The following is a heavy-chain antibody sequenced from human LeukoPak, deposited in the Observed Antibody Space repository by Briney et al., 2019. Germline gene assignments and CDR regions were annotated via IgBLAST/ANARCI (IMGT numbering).Heavy chain of an antibody. Sequence: PGGSLRLSCAASGFTFSNYWMHWVRQAPGKGLVWVSRINNDGSSTTYADPVKGRFTISRDNAKNTLYLQMNSLSAEDTAVYYCARGYSSSYRIDYWGQGTLVTVSS. V-gene: IGHV3-74*01. D-gene: IGHD6-6*01. CDR3: ARGYSSSYRIDY. J-gene: IGHJ4*02. CDR1: GFTFSNYW. CDR2: INNDGSST.